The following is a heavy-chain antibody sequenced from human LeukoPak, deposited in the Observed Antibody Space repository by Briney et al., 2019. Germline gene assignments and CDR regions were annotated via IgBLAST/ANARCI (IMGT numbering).Heavy chain of an antibody. Sequence: KFQGRVTITRDTSASTAYMELRSLRSDDTAVYYCARTGYVPFDYWGQGTLVTVSS. D-gene: IGHD5-12*01. CDR3: ARTGYVPFDY. V-gene: IGHV1-3*01. J-gene: IGHJ4*02.